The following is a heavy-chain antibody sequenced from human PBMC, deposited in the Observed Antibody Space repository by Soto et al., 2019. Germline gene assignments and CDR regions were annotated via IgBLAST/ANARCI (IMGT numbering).Heavy chain of an antibody. CDR1: GDSISDYFY. D-gene: IGHD2-15*01. J-gene: IGHJ4*02. Sequence: QVQLQGSGPGQVKPSETLSLTYTVSGDSISDYFYWSWIRQPAGKGLEWIGRIYTDGTTTYNPSLKSRVTLSLDKSKNQFSLSLSSVTAADTAVYYFAREVRGGFTGIFDQWGRGSRVTVSS. CDR2: IYTDGTT. V-gene: IGHV4-4*07. CDR3: AREVRGGFTGIFDQ.